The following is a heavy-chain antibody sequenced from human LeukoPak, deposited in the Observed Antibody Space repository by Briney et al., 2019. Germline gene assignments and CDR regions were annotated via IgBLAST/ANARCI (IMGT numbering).Heavy chain of an antibody. J-gene: IGHJ4*02. Sequence: GGSLRLSCAASGFTFSSYSMNWVRQAPGKGLEWVSSISSSSSYIYYADSVKGRFTISRDNAKNSLYLQMNSLRAEDTAVYYCARAGDIVVVVAATSAYYFDYWGQGTLVTVSS. CDR1: GFTFSSYS. CDR2: ISSSSSYI. CDR3: ARAGDIVVVVAATSAYYFDY. V-gene: IGHV3-21*01. D-gene: IGHD2-15*01.